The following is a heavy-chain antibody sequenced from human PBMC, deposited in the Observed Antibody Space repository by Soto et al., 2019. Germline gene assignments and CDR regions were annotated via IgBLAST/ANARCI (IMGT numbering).Heavy chain of an antibody. J-gene: IGHJ4*02. CDR3: ARSEADNSDRFDY. D-gene: IGHD1-20*01. CDR2: IYYSGST. Sequence: SETLSLTCTVSGGSISSYYWSWIRQPPGKGLEWIGYIYYSGSTNYNPSLKSRVTISVDTSKNQFSLKLSSVTAAGTAVYYCARSEADNSDRFDYWGQGTPVTVSS. V-gene: IGHV4-59*01. CDR1: GGSISSYY.